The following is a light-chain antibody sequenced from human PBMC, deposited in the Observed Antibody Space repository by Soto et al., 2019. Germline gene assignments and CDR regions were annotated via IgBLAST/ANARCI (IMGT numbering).Light chain of an antibody. CDR2: DAS. CDR1: QSVGSY. CDR3: HQYNNFWT. V-gene: IGKV3D-15*01. Sequence: EIVLTQSPGTLSLSPGERATLSCRASQSVGSYLGWYQQKPGQAPRLLIYDASNRATGIPARFSGSGSGTEFTLTISSLQSEDFGLYYCHQYNNFWTFGQGTKVDIK. J-gene: IGKJ1*01.